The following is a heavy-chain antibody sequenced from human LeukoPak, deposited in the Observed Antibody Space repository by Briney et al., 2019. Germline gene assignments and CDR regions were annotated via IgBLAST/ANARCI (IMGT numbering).Heavy chain of an antibody. J-gene: IGHJ4*02. CDR1: GGSISSGGYY. V-gene: IGHV4-31*01. CDR3: ARSQGYYYDSSGYYDQRGYFDY. CDR2: IYYSGST. Sequence: SETLSLTCTVSGGSISSGGYYWSWIRQHPGKGLEWIGYIYYSGSTYYNPSLKSQVTISVDTSKNQLSLKLSSVTAADTAVYYCARSQGYYYDSSGYYDQRGYFDYWGQGTLVTVSS. D-gene: IGHD3-22*01.